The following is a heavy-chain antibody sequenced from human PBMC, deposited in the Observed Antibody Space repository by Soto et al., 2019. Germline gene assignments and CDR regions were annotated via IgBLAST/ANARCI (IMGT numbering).Heavy chain of an antibody. J-gene: IGHJ6*02. CDR1: GYTFTSYA. CDR2: INAGNGNT. Sequence: GASVKVSCKASGYTFTSYAMHWVRQAPGQRLEWMGWINAGNGNTKYSQKFQGRVTITRDTSASTAYMELSSLRSEDTAVYYCARDFVPDGSGRRGGMDVWGQGTTVTVSS. CDR3: ARDFVPDGSGRRGGMDV. D-gene: IGHD3-10*01. V-gene: IGHV1-3*01.